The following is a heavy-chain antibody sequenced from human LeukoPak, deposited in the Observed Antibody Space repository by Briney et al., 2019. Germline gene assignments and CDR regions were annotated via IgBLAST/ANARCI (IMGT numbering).Heavy chain of an antibody. D-gene: IGHD3-16*01. J-gene: IGHJ4*02. V-gene: IGHV3-7*01. CDR1: GFTFSSSL. Sequence: PGGSLRLSCAASGFTFSSSLMTWVRQAPGKGLEWVANIKEDGSEYNYVDSVKGRFTISRDNAKKSLYLQMNSLRAEDTAVYYCARDSAYFRFDYWGQGTLVTVSS. CDR2: IKEDGSEY. CDR3: ARDSAYFRFDY.